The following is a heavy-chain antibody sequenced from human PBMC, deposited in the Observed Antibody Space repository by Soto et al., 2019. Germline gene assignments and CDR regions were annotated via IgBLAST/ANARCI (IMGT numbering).Heavy chain of an antibody. D-gene: IGHD4-17*01. Sequence: NPSETLSLTCAVSGYSISGGYYWAWIRQPPGKGLEWIGSIFHTGSSSPNPSLRSRVTLSVDTSKNHFSLRLTSVTAADTAVFFCARAWPYSDYQYYFDLWGRGTLVTVSS. CDR3: ARAWPYSDYQYYFDL. V-gene: IGHV4-38-2*01. J-gene: IGHJ4*02. CDR1: GYSISGGYY. CDR2: IFHTGSS.